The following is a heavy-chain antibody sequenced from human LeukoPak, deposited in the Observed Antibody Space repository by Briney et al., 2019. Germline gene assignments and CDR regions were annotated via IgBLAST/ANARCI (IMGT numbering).Heavy chain of an antibody. J-gene: IGHJ6*03. CDR2: IYYSGST. D-gene: IGHD3-22*01. V-gene: IGHV4-59*01. CDR1: GGSISSYY. Sequence: PSETLSLTCTVSGGSISSYYWSWIRQPPGKGLEWIGNIYYSGSTNYNPSLKSRVTISVDTSKNQFPLKLSSVTAADTAVYYCTRGSIAYYYMDVWGKGTTVTISS. CDR3: TRGSIAYYYMDV.